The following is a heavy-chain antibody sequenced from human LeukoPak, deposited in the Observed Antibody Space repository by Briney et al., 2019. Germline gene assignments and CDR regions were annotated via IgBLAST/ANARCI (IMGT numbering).Heavy chain of an antibody. D-gene: IGHD5-18*01. CDR1: GGSINFGGYY. CDR2: IYDTGST. V-gene: IGHV4-30-2*01. CDR3: ARVTGDSNGYKSPSLDY. J-gene: IGHJ4*02. Sequence: SSETLSLTCTVSGGSINFGGYYWSWVRQPPGKGLESIGYIYDTGSTYYNPSFKTRVTISMDRSKNQFSLKLSSVTAADTAVYYCARVTGDSNGYKSPSLDYWGQGTLVTVSS.